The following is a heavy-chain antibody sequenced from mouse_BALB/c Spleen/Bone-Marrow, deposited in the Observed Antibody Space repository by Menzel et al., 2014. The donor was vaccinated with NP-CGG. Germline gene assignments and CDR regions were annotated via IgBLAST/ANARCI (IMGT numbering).Heavy chain of an antibody. Sequence: EVQLQQSGAELVKPGASVKLSCTASGFNIQNTYIHWVKQRPEQGLEWIGRIDPANGNTKYDPKFQDKATITADTSSNTSFLQLTRLTSDDATFYYCSRGADGFAMDYWGQGTSVTVSA. V-gene: IGHV14-3*02. CDR2: IDPANGNT. J-gene: IGHJ4*01. CDR1: GFNIQNTY. CDR3: SRGADGFAMDY.